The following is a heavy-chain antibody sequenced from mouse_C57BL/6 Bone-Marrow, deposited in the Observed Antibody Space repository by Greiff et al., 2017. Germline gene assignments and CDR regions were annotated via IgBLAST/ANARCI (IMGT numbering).Heavy chain of an antibody. CDR3: ARGPSYVKNFDY. Sequence: EVKLMESGPGLVKPSQSLSLTCSVTGYSITSGYYWNWIRQFPGNKLEWMGYIRDDGSNNYNPSLKNRIPITRDTSKNQFVLKLNAVTTEDTATYYWARGPSYVKNFDYWGQGTTLTVSS. J-gene: IGHJ2*01. CDR2: IRDDGSN. CDR1: GYSITSGYY. D-gene: IGHD6-1*01. V-gene: IGHV3-6*01.